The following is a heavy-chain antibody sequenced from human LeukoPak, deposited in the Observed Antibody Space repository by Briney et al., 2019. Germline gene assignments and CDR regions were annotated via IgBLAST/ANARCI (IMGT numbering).Heavy chain of an antibody. V-gene: IGHV3-23*01. CDR3: AKDRAQQLVLDF. D-gene: IGHD6-13*01. CDR1: GFTFSSYA. CDR2: IIGSGSST. Sequence: GGSLRLSCAASGFTFSSYAMSWVRQAPGMGLEWVSAIIGSGSSTYYADSVKGRFTISRDNSKNTLFLQMNGLRAEDTAVYYCAKDRAQQLVLDFWGQGTLVTVSS. J-gene: IGHJ4*02.